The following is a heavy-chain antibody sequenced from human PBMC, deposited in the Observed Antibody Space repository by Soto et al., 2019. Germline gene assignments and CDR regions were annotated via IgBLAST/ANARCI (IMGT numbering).Heavy chain of an antibody. D-gene: IGHD3-10*01. Sequence: SVKVSCKASGGTFSSYAISWVRQAPGQGLEWMGGIIPIFGTANYAQKFQGRVTITADESTSTAYMELSSLRSEDTAVYYCARSITMVRGGYYGMDVWGQGTTVTVSS. CDR1: GGTFSSYA. CDR3: ARSITMVRGGYYGMDV. CDR2: IIPIFGTA. V-gene: IGHV1-69*13. J-gene: IGHJ6*02.